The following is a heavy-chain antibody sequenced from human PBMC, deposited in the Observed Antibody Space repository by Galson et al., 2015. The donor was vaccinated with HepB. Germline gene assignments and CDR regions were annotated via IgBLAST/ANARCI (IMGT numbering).Heavy chain of an antibody. J-gene: IGHJ3*02. CDR3: VKVLSYYWLDAFDI. D-gene: IGHD2-8*02. Sequence: SLRLSCAASGFTFSSYAMHWVRQAPGKGLEYVSAINSNGGSTYYADSVKGRFTISRDNSKNTLYLQMSSLRAEDTAVYYCVKVLSYYWLDAFDIWGQGTMVTVSS. CDR2: INSNGGST. V-gene: IGHV3-64D*06. CDR1: GFTFSSYA.